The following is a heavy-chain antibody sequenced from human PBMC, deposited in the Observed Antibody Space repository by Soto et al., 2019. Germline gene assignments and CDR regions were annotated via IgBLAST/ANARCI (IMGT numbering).Heavy chain of an antibody. J-gene: IGHJ6*01. CDR1: GFTFTSSA. D-gene: IGHD4-17*01. Sequence: SVKVSCKASGFTFTSSAVQWVRQARGQRLEWIGWIVVGSGNTNYAQKFQERVTITRDMSTSTAYMELSSLRSEDTAVYYCAADKTVPPPFYYYYGMDVWGQGTTVTVSS. CDR2: IVVGSGNT. V-gene: IGHV1-58*01. CDR3: AADKTVPPPFYYYYGMDV.